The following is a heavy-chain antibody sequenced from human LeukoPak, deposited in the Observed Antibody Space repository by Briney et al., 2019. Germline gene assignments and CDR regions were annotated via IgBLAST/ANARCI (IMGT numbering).Heavy chain of an antibody. CDR2: ISGSGGST. CDR3: VRDNPRCCGVVPANIDDY. CDR1: GFTFSSYA. Sequence: GGSLRLSCAASGFTFSSYAMIWVRQAPGKGREWVSAISGSGGSTYYADSVKGRFTISRDNSKNTLYLQMNSLRAEDTAVYYCVRDNPRCCGVVPANIDDYWGQGTLVTVSS. V-gene: IGHV3-23*01. D-gene: IGHD2-15*01. J-gene: IGHJ4*02.